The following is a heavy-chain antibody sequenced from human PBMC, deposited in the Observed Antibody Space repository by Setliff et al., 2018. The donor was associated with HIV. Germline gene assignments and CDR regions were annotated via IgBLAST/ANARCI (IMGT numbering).Heavy chain of an antibody. D-gene: IGHD1-26*01. J-gene: IGHJ4*02. CDR1: GFTVSTKY. V-gene: IGHV3-66*03. CDR3: ARDRGTQHYSFDY. CDR2: LYPSGIT. Sequence: LKISCVVSGFTVSTKYMSWVRQAPGKGLEWVSILYPSGITNYAASVKGRFTISRDSSDTTVSLQMNSLRSEDTAIYYCARDRGTQHYSFDYWGQGTLVTVSS.